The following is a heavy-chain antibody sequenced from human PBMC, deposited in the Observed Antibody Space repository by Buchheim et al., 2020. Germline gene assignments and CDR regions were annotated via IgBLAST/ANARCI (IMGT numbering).Heavy chain of an antibody. V-gene: IGHV3-23*01. Sequence: EVQLLESGGGLVQPGGSLRLSCAASGFTFSSYAMSWVRQAPGKGLEWVSAISGSGGSTYYADSVKGRFTISRDNSKNTLYLQMNSLRAEDTAVYYCAKDRRRITIVGVALNWFDPWGQGTL. D-gene: IGHD3-3*01. CDR1: GFTFSSYA. CDR2: ISGSGGST. J-gene: IGHJ5*02. CDR3: AKDRRRITIVGVALNWFDP.